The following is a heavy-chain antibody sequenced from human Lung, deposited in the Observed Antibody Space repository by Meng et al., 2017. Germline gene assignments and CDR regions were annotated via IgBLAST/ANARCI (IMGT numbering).Heavy chain of an antibody. CDR2: IFHSGRT. CDR1: GGSITSSTW. J-gene: IGHJ4*02. D-gene: IGHD1-26*01. CDR3: ARFDISSSGRGDY. V-gene: IGHV4-4*02. Sequence: QVTLQGSGPGFVKASGTLSLTCAASGGSITSSTWWSWVRQTPGKGLDWFGEIFHSGRTNYNPPLGSRVTISVDKYKNQFSLKVYSVTAADTATYYCARFDISSSGRGDYWGQGILVTVSS.